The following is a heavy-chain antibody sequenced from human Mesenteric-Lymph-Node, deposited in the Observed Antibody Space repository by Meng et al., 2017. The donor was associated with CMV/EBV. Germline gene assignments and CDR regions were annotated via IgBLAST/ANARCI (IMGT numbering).Heavy chain of an antibody. V-gene: IGHV3-30*04. D-gene: IGHD6-13*01. CDR1: GFTFSSYA. Sequence: GESLKISCAASGFTFSSYAMHWVRQAPGKGLEWVAVISYDGSNKYYADSVKGRFTISRDNSKNTLYLQMNSLRAGDTAVYYCARSIAAAGKDEYWGQGTLVTVSS. CDR2: ISYDGSNK. J-gene: IGHJ4*02. CDR3: ARSIAAAGKDEY.